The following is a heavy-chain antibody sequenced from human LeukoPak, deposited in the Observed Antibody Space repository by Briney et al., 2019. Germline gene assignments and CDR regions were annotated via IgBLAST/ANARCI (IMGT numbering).Heavy chain of an antibody. D-gene: IGHD3-22*01. Sequence: GGSLRLSCATSGFTFNNAWMSWVRQAPGKGLEWVGRIKRKTDGGTIDYAAPVKGRFSISRDDSKNTLYLQMNSLQIEDTAVYYSCCYDGTGLRYWGQGTLVTVSS. CDR2: IKRKTDGGTI. CDR1: GFTFNNAW. CDR3: CCYDGTGLRY. J-gene: IGHJ4*02. V-gene: IGHV3-15*01.